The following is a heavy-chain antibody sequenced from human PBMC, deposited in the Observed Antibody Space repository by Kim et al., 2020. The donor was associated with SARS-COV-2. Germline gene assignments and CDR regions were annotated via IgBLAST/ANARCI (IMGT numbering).Heavy chain of an antibody. CDR3: ARERWLQLSDHSYYYYGLDV. V-gene: IGHV3-7*03. CDR2: IKVDGSET. Sequence: GGSLRLSCTASGFTFSTYWMNWVRQAPGKGLEWVASIKVDGSETYYVDSVKGRFTISRDNAKSSLYLQMNSLRAEDTAVYYCARERWLQLSDHSYYYYGLDVWGQGTTVTVTS. CDR1: GFTFSTYW. J-gene: IGHJ6*01. D-gene: IGHD5-18*01.